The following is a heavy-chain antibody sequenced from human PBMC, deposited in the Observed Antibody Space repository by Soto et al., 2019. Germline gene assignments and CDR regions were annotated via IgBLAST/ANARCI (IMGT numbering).Heavy chain of an antibody. Sequence: VQLRQSGPGLVKPSGTLSLTCAVSGGSISSSNWWTWVRQAPGKVLEWIGQIYHSGNTYNNPSLKGRVTITVDKSNNSFSLKLNSVTAADTAVYYCATLHPRVVASLLPIPTWGQGTLVTVSS. V-gene: IGHV4-4*02. CDR1: GGSISSSNW. CDR2: IYHSGNT. CDR3: ATLHPRVVASLLPIPT. J-gene: IGHJ5*02. D-gene: IGHD1-26*01.